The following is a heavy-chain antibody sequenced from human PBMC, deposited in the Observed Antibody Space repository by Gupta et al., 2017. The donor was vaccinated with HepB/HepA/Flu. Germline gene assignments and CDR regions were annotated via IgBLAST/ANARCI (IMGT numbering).Heavy chain of an antibody. D-gene: IGHD6-13*01. CDR1: GGTFSSYA. CDR2: IIPILGIA. CDR3: ARGGTDSSSWYVDYYYGMDV. V-gene: IGHV1-69*04. Sequence: QVQLGQSGAGGKKPGSSVKVSCKASGGTFSSYAFRWVRQAPGQGLEWMGRIIPILGIANYAQKFQGRVTITADKSTSTAYMELSSLRSEDTAVYYCARGGTDSSSWYVDYYYGMDVWGQGTTVTVSS. J-gene: IGHJ6*02.